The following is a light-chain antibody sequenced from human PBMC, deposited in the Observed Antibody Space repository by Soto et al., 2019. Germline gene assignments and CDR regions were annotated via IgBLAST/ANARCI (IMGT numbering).Light chain of an antibody. CDR3: QSYDSSLSGYV. CDR1: SSNIGAGYE. Sequence: QLVLTQPPSVSEAPGQRVTISCTGSSSNIGAGYEAHWYQQVPGTAPKLLIYENNNRPSGVPDRFSGSKSGTSASLAITGLQAEAEAEYYCQSYDSSLSGYVFGTGTKVTVL. CDR2: ENN. V-gene: IGLV1-40*01. J-gene: IGLJ1*01.